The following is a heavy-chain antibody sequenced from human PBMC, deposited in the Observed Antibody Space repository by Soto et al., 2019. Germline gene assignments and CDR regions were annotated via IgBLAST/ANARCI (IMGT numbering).Heavy chain of an antibody. Sequence: GGSLRLSCAASGFTFSIYSMNWVRQAPGKGLEWVSSITSSNSYIYYADSVKGRFTISRDNAKNSLYLQMNSLRAEDTDIYYCERDEEARHPSYCMDVPGPAPTLTGS. D-gene: IGHD6-6*01. CDR1: GFTFSIYS. J-gene: IGHJ6*02. CDR3: ERDEEARHPSYCMDV. V-gene: IGHV3-21*01. CDR2: ITSSNSYI.